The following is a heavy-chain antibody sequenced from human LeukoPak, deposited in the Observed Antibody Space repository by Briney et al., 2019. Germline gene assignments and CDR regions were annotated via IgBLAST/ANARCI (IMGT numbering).Heavy chain of an antibody. Sequence: SETLSHTCTVSGGSISSHYWSWIRQPPGKGLEWIGYIYYSGSTNYNPSLKSRVTISVDTSKNQFSLKLSSVTAADTAVYYCARDHTGSFPYYYYYMDVWGKGTTVTVSS. CDR2: IYYSGST. V-gene: IGHV4-59*11. CDR1: GGSISSHY. J-gene: IGHJ6*03. D-gene: IGHD2-8*02. CDR3: ARDHTGSFPYYYYYMDV.